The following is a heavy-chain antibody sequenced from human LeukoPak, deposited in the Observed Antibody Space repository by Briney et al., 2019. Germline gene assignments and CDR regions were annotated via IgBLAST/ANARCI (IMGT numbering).Heavy chain of an antibody. Sequence: GGSLRLSCADSGITFSRSWMSWVRQAPGKGLEYVSAISSNGGSTYYANSVKGRFTISRDNSKNTLYLQMGSLRVEDMAVYYCARASSGWYGYWGQGTLVTVSS. CDR2: ISSNGGST. J-gene: IGHJ4*02. CDR3: ARASSGWYGY. V-gene: IGHV3-64*01. CDR1: GITFSRSW. D-gene: IGHD6-19*01.